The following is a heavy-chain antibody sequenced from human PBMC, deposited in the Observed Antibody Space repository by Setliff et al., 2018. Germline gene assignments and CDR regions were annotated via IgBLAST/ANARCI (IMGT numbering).Heavy chain of an antibody. J-gene: IGHJ3*02. CDR3: AREPLWGSHDAFDI. Sequence: ASVKVSCKASGYIFTSYAINWVRQAPGQGLEWMGSISAYNANTNYAQNLQGRVTMTKDTSTSTAYMVLRSLSSDDTAVYYCAREPLWGSHDAFDIWGQGTMVTVSS. D-gene: IGHD7-27*01. CDR2: ISAYNANT. V-gene: IGHV1-18*01. CDR1: GYIFTSYA.